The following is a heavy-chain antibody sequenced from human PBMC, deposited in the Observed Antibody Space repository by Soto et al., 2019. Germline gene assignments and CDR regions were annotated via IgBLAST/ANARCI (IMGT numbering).Heavy chain of an antibody. CDR1: GFTFSSYA. CDR3: AKGASSSSFFDY. Sequence: PXGSLRLSCAASGFTFSSYAMSWVRQAPGKGLDWVSAISGSGGSTYYADSVKGRFTISRDNSKNTLYLQMNSLRAEDTAVYYCAKGASSSSFFDYWGQGTLVTVSS. J-gene: IGHJ4*02. CDR2: ISGSGGST. V-gene: IGHV3-23*01. D-gene: IGHD6-6*01.